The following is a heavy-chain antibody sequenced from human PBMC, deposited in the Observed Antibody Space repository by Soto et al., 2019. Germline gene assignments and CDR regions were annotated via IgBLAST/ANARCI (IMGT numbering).Heavy chain of an antibody. J-gene: IGHJ6*02. CDR2: IYYSGST. D-gene: IGHD6-25*01. CDR1: GGSISSVGHY. V-gene: IGHV4-31*03. CDR3: ARESGGYDSSTRYGLDV. Sequence: SETLSLTCSVSGGSISSVGHYWTWIRQQPGKGLEWIGYIYYSGSTDYNPSLKSRVTISVDRSKNQFSLNLSSVTAADTAIFYCARESGGYDSSTRYGLDVWGQGTTVTVSS.